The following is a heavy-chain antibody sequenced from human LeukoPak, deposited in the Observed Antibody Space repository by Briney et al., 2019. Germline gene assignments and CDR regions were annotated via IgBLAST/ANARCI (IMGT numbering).Heavy chain of an antibody. V-gene: IGHV3-7*01. D-gene: IGHD3-16*01. Sequence: PGGSLRLSCAASGFTFSKYLMSWVRQAPGKGLEWVANINQDGSEKYYVDSVKGRFTISRDNAKNSLYLQMNSLRGEDTAVYYCGREDYGPDYWGQGTLVTVSS. CDR3: GREDYGPDY. CDR1: GFTFSKYL. J-gene: IGHJ4*02. CDR2: INQDGSEK.